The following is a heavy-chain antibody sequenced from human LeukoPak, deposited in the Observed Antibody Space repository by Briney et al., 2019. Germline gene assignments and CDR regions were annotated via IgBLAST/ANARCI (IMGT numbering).Heavy chain of an antibody. CDR2: IYHSGST. CDR1: GGSISSSNW. J-gene: IGHJ2*01. CDR3: ARAGVPAAMPAVRYFDL. V-gene: IGHV4-4*02. D-gene: IGHD2-2*01. Sequence: PSGTESLICAVSGGSISSSNWWSWVRQPPGKGLEWIGEIYHSGSTNYNPSLKSRVTISVDKSKNQFSLKLSSVTAADTAVYYCARAGVPAAMPAVRYFDLWGRGTLVTVSS.